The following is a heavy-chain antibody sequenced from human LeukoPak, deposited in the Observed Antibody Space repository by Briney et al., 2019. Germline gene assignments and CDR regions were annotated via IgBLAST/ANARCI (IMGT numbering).Heavy chain of an antibody. V-gene: IGHV6-1*01. D-gene: IGHD6-13*01. J-gene: IGHJ4*02. Sequence: KASQTLSLTCAISGDSVSSKSAAWNWIRQSPSRGLEWLGRTYYRSKWYDDYAVSVKSRITINADTSKNQFSLHLNSVTPEDTAMYYCSRSLFRQQVEPFDSWGQGTLVTVSS. CDR2: TYYRSKWYD. CDR3: SRSLFRQQVEPFDS. CDR1: GDSVSSKSAA.